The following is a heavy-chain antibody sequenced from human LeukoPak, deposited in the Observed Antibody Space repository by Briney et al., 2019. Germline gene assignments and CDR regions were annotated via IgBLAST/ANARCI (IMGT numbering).Heavy chain of an antibody. CDR2: ISGSGGST. D-gene: IGHD3-3*01. V-gene: IGHV3-23*01. CDR3: AKVCTYYDFWSGYPD. CDR1: GFTFSSYA. Sequence: GGSLRLSCAASGFTFSSYAMSWVRQAPGKGLEWVSAISGSGGSTYYADSVKGRSTISRDNSKNTLYLQMNSLRAEDTAVYYCAKVCTYYDFWSGYPDWGQGTLVTVSS. J-gene: IGHJ4*02.